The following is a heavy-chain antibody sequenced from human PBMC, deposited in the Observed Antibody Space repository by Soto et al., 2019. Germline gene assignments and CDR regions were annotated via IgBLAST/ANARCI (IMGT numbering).Heavy chain of an antibody. D-gene: IGHD3-10*01. J-gene: IGHJ6*02. CDR2: IYYDGRS. CDR1: GDSISRNGYF. CDR3: ARGTMLRGPGYYYAMDV. Sequence: QVQLQESGPGLVKPSQTLSLTCSVSGDSISRNGYFWTWIRQHTGTGLEWIGYIYYDGRSYYTPSLKSRVIISVDTSKNQFSLNLTAVTAADTAVYYCARGTMLRGPGYYYAMDVWGQGTTVTVSS. V-gene: IGHV4-31*03.